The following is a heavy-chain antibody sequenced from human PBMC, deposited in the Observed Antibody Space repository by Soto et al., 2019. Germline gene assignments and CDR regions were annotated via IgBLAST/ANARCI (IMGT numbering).Heavy chain of an antibody. V-gene: IGHV3-74*01. Sequence: EVQLVESGGGLVQPGGSLRLSCAASGFTFSPYWMHWVRQAPGKGLMWVSRMTRDGSTTYADSVKGRFTISRENAKNTLYLQMNSLRVDDTAVYYCTRDRNYYYMDVWGKGTTVTVSS. J-gene: IGHJ6*03. CDR1: GFTFSPYW. CDR3: TRDRNYYYMDV. CDR2: MTRDGSTT.